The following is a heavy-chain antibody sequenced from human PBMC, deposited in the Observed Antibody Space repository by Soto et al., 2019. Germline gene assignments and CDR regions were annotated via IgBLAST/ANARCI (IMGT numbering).Heavy chain of an antibody. CDR1: GFTFSSYG. V-gene: IGHV3-30*18. CDR2: ISYDGSNK. J-gene: IGHJ4*02. CDR3: AKGQYSSSSLGGFDY. D-gene: IGHD6-6*01. Sequence: PGGSLRLSCAASGFTFSSYGMHWVRQAPGKGLEWVAVISYDGSNKYYADSVKGRFTISRDNSKNTLYLQMNSLRAEDTAVYYCAKGQYSSSSLGGFDYWGQGT.